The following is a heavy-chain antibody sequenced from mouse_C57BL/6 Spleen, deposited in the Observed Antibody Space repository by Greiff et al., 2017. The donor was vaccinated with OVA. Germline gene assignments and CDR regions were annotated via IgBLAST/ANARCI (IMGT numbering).Heavy chain of an antibody. CDR1: GFSLTSYG. CDR2: IWSGGST. Sequence: QVQLQQSGPGLVQPSQSLSITCTVSGFSLTSYGVHWVRQSPGQGLEWLGVIWSGGSTDYNAAFISSLSISKDNSTSQVFCKMNRLQAEDTAIYDCARERNDGDYGFAYWGQGTLVTVSA. CDR3: ARERNDGDYGFAY. J-gene: IGHJ3*01. V-gene: IGHV2-2*01. D-gene: IGHD2-3*01.